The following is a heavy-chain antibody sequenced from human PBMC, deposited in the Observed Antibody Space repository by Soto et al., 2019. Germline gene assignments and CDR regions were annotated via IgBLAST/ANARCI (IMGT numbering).Heavy chain of an antibody. CDR2: MNPNSGNT. Sequence: QVQLVQSGAEVKKPGASVKVSCKASGYTFTSYDINWVRQATGQGLEWMGWMNPNSGNTGYAQKLQGRVTMTRTTSIRTAYMELSSLISDDTAVYYCARSGQVGHWFDPWGPGTLVTVSS. CDR1: GYTFTSYD. J-gene: IGHJ5*02. D-gene: IGHD3-3*01. V-gene: IGHV1-8*01. CDR3: ARSGQVGHWFDP.